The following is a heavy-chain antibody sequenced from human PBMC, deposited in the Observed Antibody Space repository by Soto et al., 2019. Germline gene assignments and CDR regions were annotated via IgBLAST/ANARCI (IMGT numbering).Heavy chain of an antibody. Sequence: GSVILNGAVSDLADIRNYRGWVRQSPGKGLEWVSLIDSAGTTYYADSVRGRFIVSRDVFKNKLSLQMDSLRAEDTAVYYCARLNAEIQLRSYPYYFDYWGQGALVTVS. CDR1: DLADIRNY. CDR3: ARLNAEIQLRSYPYYFDY. D-gene: IGHD2-2*01. V-gene: IGHV3-66*04. J-gene: IGHJ4*02. CDR2: IDSAGTT.